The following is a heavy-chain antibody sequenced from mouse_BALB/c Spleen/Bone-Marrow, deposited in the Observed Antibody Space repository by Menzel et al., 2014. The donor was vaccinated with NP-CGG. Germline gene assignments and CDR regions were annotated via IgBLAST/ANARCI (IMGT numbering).Heavy chain of an antibody. D-gene: IGHD4-1*01. CDR1: GYTFTNYW. CDR2: IYPGGGYT. Sequence: QVQLQQPGAELVRPGTSVKISCKASGYTFTNYWLGWVKQRPRHGLEWIGDIYPGGGYTNYNEKFKGKATLTADTSSSTAYMQLSSLTSEDSAVYFCARRGTGVDYWGQGTTLTVSS. CDR3: ARRGTGVDY. J-gene: IGHJ2*01. V-gene: IGHV1-63*02.